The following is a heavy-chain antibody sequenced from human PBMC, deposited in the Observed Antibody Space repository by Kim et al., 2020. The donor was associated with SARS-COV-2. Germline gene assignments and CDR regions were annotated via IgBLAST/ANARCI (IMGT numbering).Heavy chain of an antibody. J-gene: IGHJ4*02. Sequence: HPSIKSRVAISVDTSKNQFSLKLSPVTAADTAVYYCARNYGYGSGSFYSYWGQGILVTVSS. V-gene: IGHV4-59*12. D-gene: IGHD3-10*01. CDR3: ARNYGYGSGSFYSY.